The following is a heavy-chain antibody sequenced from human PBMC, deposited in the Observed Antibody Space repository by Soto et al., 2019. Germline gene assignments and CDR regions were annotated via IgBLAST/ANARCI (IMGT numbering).Heavy chain of an antibody. D-gene: IGHD2-15*01. CDR2: VGGSGDST. J-gene: IGHJ4*02. Sequence: EVQLLDSGGGLVQPGGSLRLSCAASGFTFSNYAMSWVRQAPGKGLEWVSGVGGSGDSTYYADSVKGRFTISRDNSKETLYLQVNSLRAEDTAVYYCAKSPLGYCSGGSCYPPHYFDYWGQGTLVTVSS. V-gene: IGHV3-23*01. CDR3: AKSPLGYCSGGSCYPPHYFDY. CDR1: GFTFSNYA.